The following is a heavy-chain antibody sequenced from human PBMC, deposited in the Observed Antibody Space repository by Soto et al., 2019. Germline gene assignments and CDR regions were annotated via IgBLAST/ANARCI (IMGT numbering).Heavy chain of an antibody. V-gene: IGHV4-31*03. Sequence: PSGTLSITCTSSGGGINIGGYYGRWNNQHPGKGLEWIGYIYYSGSTYYNPSLKSRVTISLDTSKNQFALNLSSVTAADTAVYYCVSVRRGLAAATPAYYYYYMDVWGNGTTVTVSS. D-gene: IGHD6-13*01. CDR1: GGGINIGGYY. CDR3: VSVRRGLAAATPAYYYYYMDV. J-gene: IGHJ6*03. CDR2: IYYSGST.